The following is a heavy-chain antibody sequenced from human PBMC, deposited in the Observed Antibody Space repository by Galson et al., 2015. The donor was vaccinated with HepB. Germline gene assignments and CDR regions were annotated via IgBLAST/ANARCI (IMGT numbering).Heavy chain of an antibody. D-gene: IGHD3-16*01. Sequence: SLRLSCAASGFIFSDCGMTWVRQAPGKGLQWVSGIFYNGGGTHYVDSVKGRFTISRDNAKKSLYLQMNNLRVDDTALYFCARKNYGDSYDMWGQGTMVTVS. V-gene: IGHV3-20*04. CDR1: GFIFSDCG. CDR2: IFYNGGGT. J-gene: IGHJ3*02. CDR3: ARKNYGDSYDM.